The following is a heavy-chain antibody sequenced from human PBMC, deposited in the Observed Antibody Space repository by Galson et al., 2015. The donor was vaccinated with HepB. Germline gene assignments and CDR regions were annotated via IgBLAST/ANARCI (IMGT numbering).Heavy chain of an antibody. CDR1: GFTFSSYA. CDR2: ISGSGGST. V-gene: IGHV3-23*01. CDR3: ASPGRIAARRNDAFDI. J-gene: IGHJ3*02. D-gene: IGHD6-6*01. Sequence: SLRLSCAASGFTFSSYAMSWVRQAPGKGLEWVSAISGSGGSTYYADSVKGRSTISRDNSKNTLYLQMNSLRAEDTAVYYCASPGRIAARRNDAFDIWGQGTMVTVSS.